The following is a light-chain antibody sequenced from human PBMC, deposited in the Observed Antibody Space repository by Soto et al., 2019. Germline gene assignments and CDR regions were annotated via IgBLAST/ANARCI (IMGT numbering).Light chain of an antibody. V-gene: IGLV1-47*01. J-gene: IGLJ7*01. CDR3: AAWDDSLRGWV. Sequence: QAVVTQPPSTSGTPGQRVTISCSGSSSNIGSRSVHWFQQLSGTAPKLLIYRDNQRPSGVPDRFSGSKSGTSASLAISGLRSDDEADYYCAAWDDSLRGWVFGGGTQLTVL. CDR1: SSNIGSRS. CDR2: RDN.